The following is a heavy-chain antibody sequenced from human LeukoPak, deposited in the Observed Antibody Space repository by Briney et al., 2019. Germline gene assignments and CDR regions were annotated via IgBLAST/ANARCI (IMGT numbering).Heavy chain of an antibody. CDR3: ARDKMGAGTWDYYFDY. J-gene: IGHJ4*02. CDR1: GYTFTSCS. V-gene: IGHV1-3*03. Sequence: ASVKVSCKASGYTFTSCSMHWVRQAPGQRLEWMGWINAGNGNTKYSQEFQGRVTITRDTSASTAYMELSSLRSEDMAVYYCARDKMGAGTWDYYFDYWGQGTLVTVSS. D-gene: IGHD6-13*01. CDR2: INAGNGNT.